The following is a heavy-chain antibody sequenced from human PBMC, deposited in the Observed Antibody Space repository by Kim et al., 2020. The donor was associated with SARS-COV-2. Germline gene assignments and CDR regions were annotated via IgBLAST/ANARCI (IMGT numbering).Heavy chain of an antibody. CDR3: ARDQAAGAYYSYYGMDG. CDR1: GGSISSSNW. V-gene: IGHV4-4*02. D-gene: IGHD6-13*01. CDR2: IYHSGST. Sequence: SETLSLTCAVSGGSISSSNWWSWVRQPPGKGLEWIGEIYHSGSTNYNPSLKSRVTISVDKSKNQFSLKLSSVTAADTAVYYCARDQAAGAYYSYYGMDGWGQGTTVTVSS. J-gene: IGHJ6*02.